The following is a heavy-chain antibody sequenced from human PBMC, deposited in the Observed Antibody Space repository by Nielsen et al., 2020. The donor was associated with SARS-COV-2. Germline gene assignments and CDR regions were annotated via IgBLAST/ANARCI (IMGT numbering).Heavy chain of an antibody. D-gene: IGHD6-19*01. CDR2: ISAYNGNT. CDR3: ARAKGDSSGWYSLYYYYYYGMDV. V-gene: IGHV1-18*01. Sequence: ASVQVSCKASGYTFTSYGISWVRQAPGQGLEWMGWISAYNGNTNYAQKLQGRVTMTTDTSTSTAYMELRSLRSDDTAVYYCARAKGDSSGWYSLYYYYYYGMDVWGQGTTVTVSS. J-gene: IGHJ6*02. CDR1: GYTFTSYG.